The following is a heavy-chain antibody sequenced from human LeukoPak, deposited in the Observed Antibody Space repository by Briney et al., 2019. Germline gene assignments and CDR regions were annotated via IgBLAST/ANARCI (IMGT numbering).Heavy chain of an antibody. Sequence: SVKVSCEASGGTFSSYAISWVRQAPGQGLEWMGGIIPIFGTANYAQKFQGRVTITADESTSTAHMELSSLRSEDTAVYYCARAGCGGDCYDYWGQGTLVTVSS. J-gene: IGHJ4*02. V-gene: IGHV1-69*13. CDR2: IIPIFGTA. CDR3: ARAGCGGDCYDY. CDR1: GGTFSSYA. D-gene: IGHD2-21*01.